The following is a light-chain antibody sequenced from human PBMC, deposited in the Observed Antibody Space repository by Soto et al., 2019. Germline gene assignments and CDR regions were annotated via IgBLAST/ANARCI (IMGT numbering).Light chain of an antibody. J-gene: IGLJ1*01. CDR2: EVS. CDR3: SSYTSTTTRV. V-gene: IGLV2-14*03. Sequence: QSVLTQPPSVSGAPGQRVTISCTGTSSDVGGYNYVSWYQQHPGKGPKLMIYEVSNRPSGVSNRFSGSKSGNTATLTISGLQAEDEADYYCSSYTSTTTRVFGTGTKVNVL. CDR1: SSDVGGYNY.